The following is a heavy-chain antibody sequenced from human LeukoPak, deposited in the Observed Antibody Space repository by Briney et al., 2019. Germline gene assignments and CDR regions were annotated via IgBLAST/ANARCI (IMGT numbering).Heavy chain of an antibody. CDR2: ITGDHIST. D-gene: IGHD3-9*01. J-gene: IGHJ4*02. CDR3: AREPSDGQKSFDWIFAFDS. CDR1: GFTFDEYN. Sequence: GGSLRLSCVAFGFTFDEYNMHWVRQVPGKGLEWVALITGDHISTYYADSVRGRFTVPRDNSENSLYLQVNSLRIEDSALYYCAREPSDGQKSFDWIFAFDSWGEGTLITVSS. V-gene: IGHV3-43*02.